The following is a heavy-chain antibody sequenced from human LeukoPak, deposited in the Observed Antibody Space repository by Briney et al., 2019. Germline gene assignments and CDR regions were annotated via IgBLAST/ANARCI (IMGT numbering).Heavy chain of an antibody. D-gene: IGHD3-10*01. J-gene: IGHJ5*02. CDR3: ARGPFVSLLLWFGESVPSDP. CDR2: MNPNSGNT. CDR1: GYTFTSYD. Sequence: ASVKVSCKAYGYTFTSYDINWVRQATGQGLEWMGWMNPNSGNTGYAQKFQGRVTMTRNTSISTAYMELSSLRSEDTAVYYCARGPFVSLLLWFGESVPSDPWGQGTLVTVSS. V-gene: IGHV1-8*01.